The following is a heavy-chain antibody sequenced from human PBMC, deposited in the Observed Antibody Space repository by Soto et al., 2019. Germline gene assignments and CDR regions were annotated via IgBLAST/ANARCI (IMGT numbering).Heavy chain of an antibody. CDR2: IIPIFGTA. J-gene: IGHJ5*02. Sequence: ASVKVSCKASGGTFSSYAISWVRQVPGQGLEWMGGIIPIFGTANYAQKFQGRVTITADKSTSTAYMELSSLRSEDTAVYYCARGGPDWNYSGSWFDTWGQGTLVTVSS. D-gene: IGHD1-7*01. V-gene: IGHV1-69*06. CDR1: GGTFSSYA. CDR3: ARGGPDWNYSGSWFDT.